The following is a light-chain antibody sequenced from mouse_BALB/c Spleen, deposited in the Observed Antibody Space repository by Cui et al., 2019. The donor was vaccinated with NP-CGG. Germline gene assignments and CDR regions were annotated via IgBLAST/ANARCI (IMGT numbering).Light chain of an antibody. CDR3: ALWYSNHWV. CDR2: GTK. Sequence: VVTHSSPLTTSPGETVTLTCRSSTGAVTTSNYANWVQEKPDHLFTGLIGGTKNRAPGFPARFSGSLIGDKAALTITGAQTEDEAVYFCALWYSNHWVFGGGTKLTVL. V-gene: IGLV1*01. J-gene: IGLJ1*01. CDR1: TGAVTTSNY.